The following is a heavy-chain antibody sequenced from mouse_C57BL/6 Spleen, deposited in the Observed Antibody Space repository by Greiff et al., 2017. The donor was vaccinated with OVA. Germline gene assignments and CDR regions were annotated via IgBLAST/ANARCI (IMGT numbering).Heavy chain of an antibody. Sequence: EVNLVESGGGLVKPGGSLKLSCAASGFTFSSYAMSWVRQTPEKRLEWVATISDGGSYTYYPDNVKGRFTISRDNAKNNLYLQMSHLKSEDTAMYYCARDEPYGSSFYYFDYWGQGTTLTVSS. J-gene: IGHJ2*01. CDR1: GFTFSSYA. CDR2: ISDGGSYT. D-gene: IGHD1-1*01. V-gene: IGHV5-4*01. CDR3: ARDEPYGSSFYYFDY.